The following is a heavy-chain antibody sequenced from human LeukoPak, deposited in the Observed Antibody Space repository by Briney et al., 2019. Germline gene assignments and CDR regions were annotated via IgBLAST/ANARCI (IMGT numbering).Heavy chain of an antibody. D-gene: IGHD1-7*01. CDR2: IYYSGST. J-gene: IGHJ4*02. V-gene: IGHV4-39*01. CDR3: ASPGYSWNYVEFDY. Sequence: SETLSLTCTVSGGSISSSSYYWGWIRQPPGKGLEWIGSIYYSGSTYYNPSLKSRVTISVDTSKNQFSLKLSSVTAADTAVYYCASPGYSWNYVEFDYWGQGTLVTVSS. CDR1: GGSISSSSYY.